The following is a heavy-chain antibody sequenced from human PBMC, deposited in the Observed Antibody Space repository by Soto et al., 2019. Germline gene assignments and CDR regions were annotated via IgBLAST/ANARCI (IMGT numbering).Heavy chain of an antibody. Sequence: GSLRLSCAASGFTFSSYAMSWVRRAPGKGLEWVSAISGSGGSTYYADSVKGRFTISRDNSKNTLYLQMNSLRAEDTAVYYCAKKGVNIVATIDYWGQGTLVTVSS. CDR1: GFTFSSYA. CDR3: AKKGVNIVATIDY. CDR2: ISGSGGST. J-gene: IGHJ4*02. D-gene: IGHD5-12*01. V-gene: IGHV3-23*01.